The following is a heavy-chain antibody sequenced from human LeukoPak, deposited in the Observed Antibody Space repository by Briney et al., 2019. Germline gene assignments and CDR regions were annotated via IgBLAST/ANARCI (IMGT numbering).Heavy chain of an antibody. D-gene: IGHD1-14*01. CDR2: ISWNSGSI. CDR3: VKALGTTDAFHI. CDR1: GFTFDNYA. V-gene: IGHV3-9*03. J-gene: IGHJ3*02. Sequence: GGSLRLSRAASGFTFDNYAMHWVRQAPGKGLEWVSGISWNSGSIDYADSVKGRFTISRDNAKNSLYLQMNSLRVEDMALYYCVKALGTTDAFHIWGQGTMVTVSS.